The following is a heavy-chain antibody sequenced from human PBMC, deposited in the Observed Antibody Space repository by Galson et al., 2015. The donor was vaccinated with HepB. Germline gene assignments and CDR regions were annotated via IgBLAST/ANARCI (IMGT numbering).Heavy chain of an antibody. V-gene: IGHV4-31*03. J-gene: IGHJ4*02. D-gene: IGHD4-17*01. CDR1: GDALDSIGSVAFF. CDR3: ARGYGDYNNLYFDY. Sequence: TVSGDALDSIGSVAFFWSWVRQHPTQGLEWIGHISDSGNTYYQSSLRSRVFISIHRSENRFSLRLSSLTAADTAFYYCARGYGDYNNLYFDYWGQGAQVTVSS. CDR2: ISDSGNT.